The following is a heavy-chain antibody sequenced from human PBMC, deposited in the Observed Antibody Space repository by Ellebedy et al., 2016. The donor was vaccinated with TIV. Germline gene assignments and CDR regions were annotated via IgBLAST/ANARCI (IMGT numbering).Heavy chain of an antibody. CDR1: GYTFTSYD. CDR3: TRKYSSSWYWYYGMDV. Sequence: ASVKVSXXASGYTFTSYDINWVRQATGQGLEWMGWMNPNSGNTGYAQKFQGRVTMTRNTSISTAYMELSSLRSEDTAVYYCTRKYSSSWYWYYGMDVWGQGTTVTVSS. CDR2: MNPNSGNT. D-gene: IGHD6-13*01. J-gene: IGHJ6*02. V-gene: IGHV1-8*01.